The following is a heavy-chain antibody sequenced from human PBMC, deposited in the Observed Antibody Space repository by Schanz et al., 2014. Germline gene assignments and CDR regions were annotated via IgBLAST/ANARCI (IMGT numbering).Heavy chain of an antibody. J-gene: IGHJ4*02. V-gene: IGHV3-23*01. Sequence: EVQLLESGGGLVQPGGSLRLSCAASGFTFSAYAMTWVRQIPGKGLEWVSAISASGGTTYYADSVKGRFTISRDNSKNTVYIQMNSLRAEDTAVYFCAKIERNEDWGQGTLVTVSS. CDR1: GFTFSAYA. CDR3: AKIERNED. CDR2: ISASGGTT. D-gene: IGHD1-1*01.